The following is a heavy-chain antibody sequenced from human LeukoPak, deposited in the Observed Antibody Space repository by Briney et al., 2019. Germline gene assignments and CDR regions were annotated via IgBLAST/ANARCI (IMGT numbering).Heavy chain of an antibody. CDR2: INPHTGGT. Sequence: ASVKVSCKASGYTFTGQYIHWVRQAPGQGLEWMGWINPHTGGTNYAPKFQGRVTMTRDTSISTAYMELTSLRSDDAAVYYCARDLNRWKVAAAGYIDYWGQGTLVTVSS. D-gene: IGHD6-13*01. V-gene: IGHV1-2*02. CDR1: GYTFTGQY. J-gene: IGHJ4*02. CDR3: ARDLNRWKVAAAGYIDY.